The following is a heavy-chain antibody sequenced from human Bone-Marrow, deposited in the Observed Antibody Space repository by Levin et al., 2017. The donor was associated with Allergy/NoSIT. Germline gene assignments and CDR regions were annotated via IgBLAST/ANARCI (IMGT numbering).Heavy chain of an antibody. D-gene: IGHD3-3*01. CDR1: GGTFSSYA. V-gene: IGHV1-69*13. Sequence: SVKVSCKASGGTFSSYAISWVRQAPGQGLEWMGGIIPIFGTANYAQKFQGRVTITADESTSTAYMELSSLRSEDTAVYYCARVTTPPPPKQNDFWSGYFDYWGQGTLVTVSS. CDR2: IIPIFGTA. J-gene: IGHJ4*02. CDR3: ARVTTPPPPKQNDFWSGYFDY.